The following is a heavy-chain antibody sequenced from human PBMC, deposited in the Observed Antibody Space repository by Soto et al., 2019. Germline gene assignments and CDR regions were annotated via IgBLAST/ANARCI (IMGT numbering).Heavy chain of an antibody. Sequence: LRLSCAASGFTFSSYAMSWVRQAPGKGLEWVSAISGSGGSTYYADSVKGRFTISRDNSKNTLYLQMNSLRAEDTAVYYCAKDFRGRVYYYGMDVWGQGTTVTVSS. D-gene: IGHD5-12*01. CDR2: ISGSGGST. V-gene: IGHV3-23*01. CDR1: GFTFSSYA. CDR3: AKDFRGRVYYYGMDV. J-gene: IGHJ6*02.